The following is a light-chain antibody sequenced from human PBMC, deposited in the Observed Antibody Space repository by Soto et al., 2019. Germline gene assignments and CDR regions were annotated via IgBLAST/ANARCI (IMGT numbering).Light chain of an antibody. CDR3: TSYAGISTPL. CDR1: SSDVGGYNY. V-gene: IGLV2-14*01. CDR2: EVS. J-gene: IGLJ2*01. Sequence: QSVLTQPASVSGSPGQSITVSCTGTSSDVGGYNYVSWYQQHPGKAPKLLIYEVSNRPSGVSNRFSGSKSGNTASLTISGLQAEDEDDYYCTSYAGISTPLFGGGTKLTVL.